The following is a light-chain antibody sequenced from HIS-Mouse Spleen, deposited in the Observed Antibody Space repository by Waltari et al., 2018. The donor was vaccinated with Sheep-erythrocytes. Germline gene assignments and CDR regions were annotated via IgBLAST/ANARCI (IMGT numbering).Light chain of an antibody. V-gene: IGKV1-39*01. CDR3: QQSYSTPRT. Sequence: DIQMTQSPSSLSASVGDRVTITCRASQSISSYLNWYQQKPGKAPKLLIYAASSLQSGVPSRFSGSGFWTDFTLTISSLQPEDFATYYCQQSYSTPRTFGQGTKVEIK. CDR1: QSISSY. J-gene: IGKJ1*01. CDR2: AAS.